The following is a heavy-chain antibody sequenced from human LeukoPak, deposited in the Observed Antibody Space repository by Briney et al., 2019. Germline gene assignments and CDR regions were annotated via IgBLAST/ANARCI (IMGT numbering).Heavy chain of an antibody. CDR3: ARDRGSGGSPASYYYYYGMDV. J-gene: IGHJ6*02. CDR2: IYYSGST. V-gene: IGHV4-59*01. CDR1: GGSISSYY. D-gene: IGHD2-15*01. Sequence: SETLSLTCTVSGGSISSYYWSWIRQPPGKGLEWIGYIYYSGSTNYNPSLKSRVTISVDTSKNQFSLKLSSVTAADTAVYYCARDRGSGGSPASYYYYYGMDVWGQGTTVTVSS.